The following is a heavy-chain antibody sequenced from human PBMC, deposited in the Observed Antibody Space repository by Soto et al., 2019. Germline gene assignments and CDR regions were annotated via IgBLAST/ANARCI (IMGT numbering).Heavy chain of an antibody. V-gene: IGHV4-39*01. Sequence: SATLSLTCSVSGGSVSYNSYYWGWIRQPPGKGLEWVGGIFYTGTTYYNPSLKDRLSISVDTSENSFSLNLTSVTAADTAVYFCARLVVVAPVANVWGQGALVTVSS. D-gene: IGHD2-21*01. CDR2: IFYTGTT. J-gene: IGHJ4*02. CDR3: ARLVVVAPVANV. CDR1: GGSVSYNSYY.